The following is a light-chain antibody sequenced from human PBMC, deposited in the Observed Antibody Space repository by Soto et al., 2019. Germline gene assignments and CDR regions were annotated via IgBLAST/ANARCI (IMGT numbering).Light chain of an antibody. Sequence: DIQLTQSPSFLSASIGDRVTITCRASQGMSGPFAWFQQKPGKAPELLIYAADTLRSGVPSRFSGSRSQPEFTLAISSLQPEDVATYYCQQFHNYPMSTFGPGTKVDIK. V-gene: IGKV1-9*01. CDR2: AAD. CDR3: QQFHNYPMST. J-gene: IGKJ3*01. CDR1: QGMSGP.